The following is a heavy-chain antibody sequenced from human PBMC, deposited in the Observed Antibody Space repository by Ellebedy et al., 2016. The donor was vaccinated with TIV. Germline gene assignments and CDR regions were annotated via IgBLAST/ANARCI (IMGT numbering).Heavy chain of an antibody. CDR1: GYTFTSYG. D-gene: IGHD4-17*01. Sequence: ASVKVSCKASGYTFTSYGISWVRQTPGQGLEWMGWISAYNDNTNYARKFQARVTMTRDTSTSTAYMELRSLRSDDTAVYYCARTGDYYYFRHWGQGTLVTVSS. J-gene: IGHJ1*01. CDR2: ISAYNDNT. CDR3: ARTGDYYYFRH. V-gene: IGHV1-18*04.